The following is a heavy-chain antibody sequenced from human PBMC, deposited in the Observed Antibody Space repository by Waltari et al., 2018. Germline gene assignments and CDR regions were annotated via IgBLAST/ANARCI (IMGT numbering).Heavy chain of an antibody. CDR3: ARDSRGSYDY. CDR2: IIPIVGTA. V-gene: IGHV1-69*11. D-gene: IGHD1-26*01. Sequence: QVQLVQSGAEVKKPGSSVKVSCKASGGTFITYAISWVRQAPGQGLEWMGRIIPIVGTANDAQKFQGRVTITADESTSTAYMELSSLRSEDTAVYYCARDSRGSYDYWGQGTLVTVSS. CDR1: GGTFITYA. J-gene: IGHJ4*02.